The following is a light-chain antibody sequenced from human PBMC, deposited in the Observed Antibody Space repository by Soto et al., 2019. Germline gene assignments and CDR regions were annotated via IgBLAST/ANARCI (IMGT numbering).Light chain of an antibody. V-gene: IGKV3-20*01. CDR2: DAS. Sequence: EIVLTQSPGTLSLSPGEGATLSCRASQSVGTYLAWYQQKPGQAPRLLIYDASSRATGIPDRFSARGSGTVFPLTISRLEPEDFAVYYCQHSTCSTLSTFGQRTKRPIK. J-gene: IGKJ2*01. CDR3: QHSTCSTLST. CDR1: QSVGTY.